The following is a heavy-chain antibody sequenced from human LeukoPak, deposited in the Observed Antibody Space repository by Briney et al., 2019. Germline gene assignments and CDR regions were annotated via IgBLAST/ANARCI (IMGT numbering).Heavy chain of an antibody. D-gene: IGHD6-13*01. Sequence: GGSLRLSCAASGFTFSSYSMNWVRQAPGKGLEWVSYISSSSSTIYYADSVKGRFTISRDNAKNSLYLQMNSPRAEDTAVYYCARELYSSSWYGISSYFDYWGQGTLVTVSS. J-gene: IGHJ4*02. CDR3: ARELYSSSWYGISSYFDY. V-gene: IGHV3-48*01. CDR1: GFTFSSYS. CDR2: ISSSSSTI.